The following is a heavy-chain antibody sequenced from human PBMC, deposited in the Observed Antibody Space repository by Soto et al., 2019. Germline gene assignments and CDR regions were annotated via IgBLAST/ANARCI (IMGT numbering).Heavy chain of an antibody. J-gene: IGHJ4*02. CDR1: GYTLTELS. CDR3: ATWGDTMLRGVNTGDFEY. V-gene: IGHV1-24*01. CDR2: FDPEDGET. Sequence: ASVKVSCKVSGYTLTELSMHWVRQAPGKGREWMGGFDPEDGETIYAQKFQGRVTMTEDTSTDTAYMELSSLRSEDTAVYYCATWGDTMLRGVNTGDFEYWGQRTLVNVSS. D-gene: IGHD3-10*01.